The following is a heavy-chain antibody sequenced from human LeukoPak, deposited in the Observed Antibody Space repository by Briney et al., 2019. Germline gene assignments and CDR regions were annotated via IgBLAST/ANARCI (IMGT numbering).Heavy chain of an antibody. CDR3: AKDSSVPYGITE. V-gene: IGHV3-23*01. D-gene: IGHD4-17*01. Sequence: GGSLRLSCAASGFTFSKYAMSGVRQAPGKGLEWVSAISPSDGNTFYADSVKGRFTISRDNSMNTLSLHMNSLRAEDTALYYCAKDSSVPYGITEWGQGTLVTVSS. J-gene: IGHJ4*02. CDR2: ISPSDGNT. CDR1: GFTFSKYA.